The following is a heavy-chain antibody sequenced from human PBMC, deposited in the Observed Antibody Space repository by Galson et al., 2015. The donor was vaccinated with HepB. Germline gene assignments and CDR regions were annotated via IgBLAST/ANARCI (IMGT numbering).Heavy chain of an antibody. Sequence: SVKVSCKASGGTLSNENISWVRQAPGQGLEWMGRIITGIGITNYAQKFQGRVTITADKSTRTAYMELHSLRSEDTAVYYCARDDKGWLGVWGQGTLVIVSS. CDR1: GGTLSNEN. CDR3: ARDDKGWLGV. CDR2: IITGIGIT. J-gene: IGHJ4*02. D-gene: IGHD3-22*01. V-gene: IGHV1-69*04.